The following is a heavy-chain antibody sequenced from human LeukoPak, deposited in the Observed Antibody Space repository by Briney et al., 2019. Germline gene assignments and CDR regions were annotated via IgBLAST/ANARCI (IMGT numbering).Heavy chain of an antibody. V-gene: IGHV1-2*02. CDR3: ARDLIGYCSGSSCPH. CDR2: INPKSGGT. J-gene: IGHJ4*02. CDR1: VYTFTHYY. D-gene: IGHD2-15*01. Sequence: ASVTVSYKPSVYTFTHYYMHWVRQAPGQGLEWMGWINPKSGGTNYAQKFQGRVTITRDTSISTAYMELRRLRSDDTAVYYCARDLIGYCSGSSCPHWGQGTLVTVSS.